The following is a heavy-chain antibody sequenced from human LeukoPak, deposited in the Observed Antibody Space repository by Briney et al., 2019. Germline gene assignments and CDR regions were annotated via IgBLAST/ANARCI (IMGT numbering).Heavy chain of an antibody. CDR2: FDPEDGET. V-gene: IGHV1-24*01. J-gene: IGHJ4*02. CDR1: GYTLTELF. CDR3: ARGVWFDY. Sequence: ASVKVSRKVSGYTLTELFMHWGRHAPGKGLEWMGGFDPEDGETIYAQKFQGRVTMTRDMSTSTVYMELSSLRSEDTAVYYCARGVWFDYWGQGTLVTVSS.